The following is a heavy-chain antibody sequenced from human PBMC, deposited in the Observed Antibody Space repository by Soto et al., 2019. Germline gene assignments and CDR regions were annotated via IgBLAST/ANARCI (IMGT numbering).Heavy chain of an antibody. CDR3: TMRIAAAGTTDY. CDR2: IKSKTDGGTT. V-gene: IGHV3-15*01. J-gene: IGHJ4*02. D-gene: IGHD6-13*01. CDR1: GFTFSNAW. Sequence: GGSLRLSCAASGFTFSNAWMSWVRQAPGKGLEWVGRIKSKTDGGTTDYAAPVKGRFTISRDDSKSTLYLQMNSLKTEDTAVYYCTMRIAAAGTTDYWGQGTLVTVSS.